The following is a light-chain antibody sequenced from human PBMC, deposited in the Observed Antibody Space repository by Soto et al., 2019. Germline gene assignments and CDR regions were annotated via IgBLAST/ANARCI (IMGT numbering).Light chain of an antibody. J-gene: IGKJ4*01. V-gene: IGKV1-33*01. CDR3: PQYDNLPLT. CDR1: QDISNY. Sequence: EMQMVQTADGRSAPVRHSVTFTCQASQDISNYLNWYQQKPGKAPKILIYDASNLETGVPSRFSGSGSGTDFTFTISSLQPEDIATYYCPQYDNLPLTFGGGTKV. CDR2: DAS.